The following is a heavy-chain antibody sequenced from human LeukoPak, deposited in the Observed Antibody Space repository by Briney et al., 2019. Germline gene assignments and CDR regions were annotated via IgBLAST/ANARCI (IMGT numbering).Heavy chain of an antibody. CDR3: ARSPDVVGFDP. J-gene: IGHJ5*02. CDR1: EFSVSSNS. CDR2: ISGSGGST. V-gene: IGHV3-23*01. D-gene: IGHD2-2*01. Sequence: GGSLRLSCAASEFSVSSNSMNWVRQAPGKGLEWVSAISGSGGSTYYADSVKGRFTISRDNSKNTLYLQMNSLRAEDTAVYYCARSPDVVGFDPWGQGTLVTVSS.